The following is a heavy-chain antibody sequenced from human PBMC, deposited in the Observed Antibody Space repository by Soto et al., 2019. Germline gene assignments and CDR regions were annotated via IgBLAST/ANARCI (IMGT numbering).Heavy chain of an antibody. V-gene: IGHV4-4*02. D-gene: IGHD3-16*01. Sequence: QVQLQESGPGLVMPSGTLSLTCAVSGASISSTDWWNWVRQPPGKGLEWIGEIYHGGTTIYNPSLKSRLTMSLDESKNHFSLKLTSVTAADTAVYYRARDFKAPNDAWAFDYWGQGTLVTVSS. CDR3: ARDFKAPNDAWAFDY. J-gene: IGHJ4*02. CDR1: GASISSTDW. CDR2: IYHGGTT.